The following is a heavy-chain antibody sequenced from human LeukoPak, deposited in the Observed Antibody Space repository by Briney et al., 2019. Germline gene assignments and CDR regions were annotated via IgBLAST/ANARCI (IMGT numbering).Heavy chain of an antibody. D-gene: IGHD6-19*01. CDR3: AKGRIAVAPYYGMDV. CDR2: IGGRGGRT. Sequence: PGGSLRLSCAASGFTFSSYGMHWVRQAPGKGLEWVSGIGGRGGRTYYADSVQGRFTISRDNSNNTVDLQMNSLRAEDTAIYYCAKGRIAVAPYYGMDVWGRGTTVSVSS. J-gene: IGHJ6*02. CDR1: GFTFSSYG. V-gene: IGHV3-23*01.